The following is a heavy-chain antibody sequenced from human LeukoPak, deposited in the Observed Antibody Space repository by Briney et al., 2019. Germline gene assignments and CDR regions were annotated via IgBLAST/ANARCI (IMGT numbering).Heavy chain of an antibody. V-gene: IGHV1-69*06. D-gene: IGHD3-16*01. Sequence: SVKVSCKASGGTFSSYAISWVRQAPGQGLEWMGGIIPIFGTANYAQKFQGRVTITADKSTSTVYMELSSLRSEDTAVYYCARGTFATPFSWFDPWGQGTLVTVSS. CDR3: ARGTFATPFSWFDP. J-gene: IGHJ5*02. CDR1: GGTFSSYA. CDR2: IIPIFGTA.